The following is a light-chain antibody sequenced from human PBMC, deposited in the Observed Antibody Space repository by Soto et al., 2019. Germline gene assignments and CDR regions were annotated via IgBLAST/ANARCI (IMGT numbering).Light chain of an antibody. V-gene: IGLV2-14*01. CDR1: NSDIGSYTS. J-gene: IGLJ2*01. CDR3: SSFTSSSTVV. CDR2: EVS. Sequence: QSALTQPASVSGSPGQSITISCVGTNSDIGSYTSVSWFQHHPGTAPKLMISEVSNRPSGVSSRFSGSKSGHTASLTISGLQAEDEATYYCSSFTSSSTVVFGGGTKLTVL.